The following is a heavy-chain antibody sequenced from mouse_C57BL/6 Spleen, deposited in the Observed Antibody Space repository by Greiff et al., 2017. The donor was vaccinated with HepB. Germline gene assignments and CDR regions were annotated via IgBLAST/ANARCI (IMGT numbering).Heavy chain of an antibody. Sequence: EVKVVESGGGLVKPGGSLKLSCAASGFTFSDYGMHWVRQAPEKGLEWVAYISSGSSTIYYADTVKGRFTISRDNAKNTLFLQMTSLRSEDTAMYYCARPDYYGSSDWYFDVWGTGTTVTVSS. V-gene: IGHV5-17*01. J-gene: IGHJ1*03. CDR3: ARPDYYGSSDWYFDV. D-gene: IGHD1-1*01. CDR1: GFTFSDYG. CDR2: ISSGSSTI.